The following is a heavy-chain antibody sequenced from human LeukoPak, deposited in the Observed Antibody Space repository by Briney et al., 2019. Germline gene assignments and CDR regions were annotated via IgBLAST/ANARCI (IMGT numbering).Heavy chain of an antibody. CDR3: ARTPYDSSGYPA. CDR2: INWNGGNT. V-gene: IGHV3-20*04. Sequence: PGGSLRLSCAASGFTFDDYCMTWVRQAPGKGLGWVSGINWNGGNTRYADSVKGRFTISRDNAKNSLYLQMNSLRAEDTALYYCARTPYDSSGYPAWGQGTLVTVSS. CDR1: GFTFDDYC. D-gene: IGHD3-22*01. J-gene: IGHJ5*02.